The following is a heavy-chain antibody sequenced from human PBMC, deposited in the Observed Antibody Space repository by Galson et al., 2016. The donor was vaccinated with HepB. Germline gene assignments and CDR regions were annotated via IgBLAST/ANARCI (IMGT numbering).Heavy chain of an antibody. V-gene: IGHV1-69*13. CDR3: ARSLGTDTDFQH. D-gene: IGHD7-27*01. CDR1: GGTFSSYA. CDR2: IIPIFGTA. Sequence: SVKVSCKASGGTFSSYAISWVRQAPGQGLEWMGGIIPIFGTANYAQKFQGRVTITADESTSTAYMELSSLRSKDTAVYYCARSLGTDTDFQHWGQGTLVTVSS. J-gene: IGHJ1*01.